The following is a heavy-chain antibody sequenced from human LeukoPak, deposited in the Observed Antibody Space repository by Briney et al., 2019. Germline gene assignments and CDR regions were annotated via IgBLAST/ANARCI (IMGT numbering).Heavy chain of an antibody. CDR1: GGTFSSYA. Sequence: GASVKVSCKASGGTFSSYAISGVRQAPGQGLEWMGGIIPIFGTANYAQKFQGRVTITTDESTSTAYMELSSLRSEDTAVYYCARVGDYYDSSGYYQGFDYWGQGTLVTVSS. D-gene: IGHD3-22*01. V-gene: IGHV1-69*05. J-gene: IGHJ4*02. CDR3: ARVGDYYDSSGYYQGFDY. CDR2: IIPIFGTA.